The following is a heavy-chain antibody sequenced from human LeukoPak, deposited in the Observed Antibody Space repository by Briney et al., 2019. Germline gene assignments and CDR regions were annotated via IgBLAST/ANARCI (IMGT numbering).Heavy chain of an antibody. CDR3: AKDLRVPALLRLYYCMDV. CDR2: IRYDGSNK. CDR1: GFTFSSYG. V-gene: IGHV3-30*02. D-gene: IGHD3-22*01. Sequence: GGSLRLSCAASGFTFSSYGMHWVRQAPGKGLEWVAFIRYDGSNKYYADSVKGRFTISRDNSKNTLYLQMNSLRAEDTAVYYCAKDLRVPALLRLYYCMDVWGKGTTVTVSS. J-gene: IGHJ6*03.